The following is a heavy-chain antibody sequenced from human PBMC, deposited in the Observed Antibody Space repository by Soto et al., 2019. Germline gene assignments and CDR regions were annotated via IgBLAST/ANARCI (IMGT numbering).Heavy chain of an antibody. V-gene: IGHV3-30*18. Sequence: QVQLVESGGFVVQPGESLQVACVASGFTVATTGMHWVRQAPGKGLEWVSMISHSGTSKVYIDSVQGRFTISRDNARNNLYLPMSSLRTEDTAIYYCAKDWGSSGWFNWFNPWGQGVLVTVSS. CDR1: GFTVATTG. D-gene: IGHD6-19*01. CDR2: ISHSGTSK. J-gene: IGHJ5*02. CDR3: AKDWGSSGWFNWFNP.